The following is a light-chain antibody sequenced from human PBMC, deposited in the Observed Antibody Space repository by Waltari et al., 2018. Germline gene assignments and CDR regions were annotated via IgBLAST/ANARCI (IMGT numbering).Light chain of an antibody. V-gene: IGKV1-5*03. Sequence: DIQMTQSPSTLSASVGDSVTITCRASQSISSWLDWYQQTPGKAPNLLIYNASSLESGVPSRFSGSGSGTEFTLTISSLQPDDFATYYCQQYNSYSWTFGQGTKVEIK. CDR3: QQYNSYSWT. J-gene: IGKJ1*01. CDR1: QSISSW. CDR2: NAS.